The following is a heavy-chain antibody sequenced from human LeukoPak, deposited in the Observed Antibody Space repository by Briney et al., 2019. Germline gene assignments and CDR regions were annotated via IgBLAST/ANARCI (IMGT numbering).Heavy chain of an antibody. J-gene: IGHJ4*02. CDR3: ARLPSIAAGDQYYFDY. CDR1: GGSISSYY. CDR2: IYTSGST. Sequence: PSETLSLTCTVSGGSISSYYWSWIRQPPGKGLEWIGYIYTSGSTNYNPSLKSRVTISVDTSKNQFSLKLSSVTAADTAVYYCARLPSIAAGDQYYFDYWGQGTLVTASS. D-gene: IGHD6-13*01. V-gene: IGHV4-4*09.